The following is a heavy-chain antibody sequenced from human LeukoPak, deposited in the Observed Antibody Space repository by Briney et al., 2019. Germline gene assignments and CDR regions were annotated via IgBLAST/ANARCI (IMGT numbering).Heavy chain of an antibody. V-gene: IGHV3-23*01. J-gene: IGHJ4*02. CDR1: GFTFGSYA. CDR3: AQHLGYCSXGTCYFTY. CDR2: ISGNSEYT. D-gene: IGHD2-15*01. Sequence: PGGSLRLSCAASGFTFGSYAMSWVRQAPGKGLEWVSAISGNSEYTYYADSVKGRFTISRDNSKRTLFLQMNSLRAEDTAVYHCAQHLGYCSXGTCYFTYWGQGTLVTVSS.